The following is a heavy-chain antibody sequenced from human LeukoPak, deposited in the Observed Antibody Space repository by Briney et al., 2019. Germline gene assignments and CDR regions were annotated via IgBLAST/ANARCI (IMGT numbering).Heavy chain of an antibody. CDR3: ARGRVGATQFDY. CDR1: GGTFISYA. V-gene: IGHV1-69*06. Sequence: ASVKVSCKASGGTFISYAISWVRQAPGQGLEWMGGIIPIFGTANYAQKFQGRVTITADKSTSTAYMELSSLRSEDTAVYYCARGRVGATQFDYWGQGTLVTVSS. D-gene: IGHD1-26*01. J-gene: IGHJ4*02. CDR2: IIPIFGTA.